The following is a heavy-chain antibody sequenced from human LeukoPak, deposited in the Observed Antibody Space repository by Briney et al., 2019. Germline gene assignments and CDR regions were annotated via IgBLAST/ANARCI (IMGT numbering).Heavy chain of an antibody. D-gene: IGHD3-10*01. Sequence: GGSLRLSCAVSGFLFSHYTMTWVRQGPGKGLEWVSSINGSGDATLYADSVMGRFTISRDDAKNTVSLQMKNLRAEDTAVYYCAKSDCGSDGCKLLKYWGQGTLVIASS. CDR1: GFLFSHYT. CDR2: INGSGDAT. J-gene: IGHJ4*02. V-gene: IGHV3-23*01. CDR3: AKSDCGSDGCKLLKY.